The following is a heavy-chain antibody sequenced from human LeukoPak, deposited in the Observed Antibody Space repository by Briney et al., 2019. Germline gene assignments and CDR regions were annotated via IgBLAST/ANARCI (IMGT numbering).Heavy chain of an antibody. Sequence: TSETLSLTCTASGYSISSGYYWAWIRQPPGKGLEWIATIYDSGSTYYNPSLKSRVTISVDTSKNKFSLKLTSVTAADTAVYYCARTTVAGPIDYWGQGTLVTVSS. V-gene: IGHV4-38-2*02. D-gene: IGHD6-19*01. CDR3: ARTTVAGPIDY. CDR1: GYSISSGYY. J-gene: IGHJ4*02. CDR2: IYDSGST.